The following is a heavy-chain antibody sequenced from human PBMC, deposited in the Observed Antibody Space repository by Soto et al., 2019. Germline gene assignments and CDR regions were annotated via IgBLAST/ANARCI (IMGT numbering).Heavy chain of an antibody. Sequence: GESLKISCKGSGYSFTSYWIGWVRQMPGKGLEWIGIIYPGDSDTRYSPSFQGQVTISADKSINTAYLQWSSLKASDTAMYYCARRVHGSGSYYGEYYFDYWGQGTLVTVSS. CDR2: IYPGDSDT. CDR1: GYSFTSYW. V-gene: IGHV5-51*01. CDR3: ARRVHGSGSYYGEYYFDY. D-gene: IGHD3-10*01. J-gene: IGHJ4*02.